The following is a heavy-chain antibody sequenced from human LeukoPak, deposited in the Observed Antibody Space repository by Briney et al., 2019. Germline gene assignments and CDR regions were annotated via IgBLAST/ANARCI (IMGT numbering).Heavy chain of an antibody. CDR1: GFTFSSYG. V-gene: IGHV3-23*01. D-gene: IGHD6-13*01. CDR3: AKSGSIWYYFDY. J-gene: IGHJ4*02. CDR2: ITNSGGST. Sequence: GGSLRLSCVASGFTFSSYGMNWVRQAPGKGLEWVSAITNSGGSTEYADSVKGRFTISRDNSKNTLYLQMNSLRADDTAVYYCAKSGSIWYYFDYWGQGTLVTVSS.